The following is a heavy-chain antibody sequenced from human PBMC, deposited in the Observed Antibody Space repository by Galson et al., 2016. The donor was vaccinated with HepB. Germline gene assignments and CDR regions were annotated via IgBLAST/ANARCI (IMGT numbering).Heavy chain of an antibody. V-gene: IGHV3-21*01. Sequence: SLRLSCAVSGFTISNYGMHWVRQAPGKGLEWVSSFSSSGNYIYYADSVKGRFTISRDNARNSVSLQMNSLSVEVTAVYFCARDQWFGEFFGWFDTWGQGTQVTVSS. CDR1: GFTISNYG. CDR3: ARDQWFGEFFGWFDT. D-gene: IGHD3-10*01. J-gene: IGHJ5*02. CDR2: FSSSGNYI.